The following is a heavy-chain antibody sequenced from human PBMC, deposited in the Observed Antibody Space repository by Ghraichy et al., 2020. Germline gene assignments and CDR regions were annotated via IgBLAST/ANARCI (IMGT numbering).Heavy chain of an antibody. D-gene: IGHD6-6*01. CDR2: ISAYNGNT. J-gene: IGHJ1*01. CDR3: ARDRSVAVQYFQH. V-gene: IGHV1-18*01. CDR1: GYTFSTYG. Sequence: ASVKVSCKASGYTFSTYGISWVRQAPGQGLEWMGWISAYNGNTNYAQKFQGRVTMTTDTSTSTASMELKSLTSDDTAMYYCARDRSVAVQYFQHWGQGTLVTVSS.